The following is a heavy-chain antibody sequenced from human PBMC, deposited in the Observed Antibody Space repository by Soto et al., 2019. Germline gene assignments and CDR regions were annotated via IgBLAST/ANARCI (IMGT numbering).Heavy chain of an antibody. V-gene: IGHV3-21*01. CDR1: GFTLSSYA. J-gene: IGHJ6*02. Sequence: LRLSCGASGFTLSSYAFNWIRQAPGKGLEWDSSISVIGDHTFYADSVKGRFTISRDNAKNSLFLELTSLRADDTAVYFCARDSKNRQEGMDVWGQWTTVTESS. CDR3: ARDSKNRQEGMDV. D-gene: IGHD4-4*01. CDR2: ISVIGDHT.